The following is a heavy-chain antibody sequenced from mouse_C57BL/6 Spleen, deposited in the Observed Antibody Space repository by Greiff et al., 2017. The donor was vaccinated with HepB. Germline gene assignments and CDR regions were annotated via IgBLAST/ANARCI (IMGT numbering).Heavy chain of an antibody. V-gene: IGHV1-59*01. Sequence: VQLQQPGAELVRPGTSVKLSCKASGYTFTSYWMHWVKQRPGQGLEWIGVIDPSDSYTNYNQKFKGKATLTVDTSSSTAYMQLSSLTSEDSAVYYCARWDGYPDYWGQGTTLTVSS. CDR3: ARWDGYPDY. CDR1: GYTFTSYW. J-gene: IGHJ2*01. D-gene: IGHD2-3*01. CDR2: IDPSDSYT.